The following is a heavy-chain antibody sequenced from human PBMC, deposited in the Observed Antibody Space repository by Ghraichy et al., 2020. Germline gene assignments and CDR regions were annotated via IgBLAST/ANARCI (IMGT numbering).Heavy chain of an antibody. J-gene: IGHJ4*02. Sequence: LSLTCAASGFTFSTYAMNWVRQAQGKGLEWVSTISGSYGSTYYADSVKGRFTISRDDSKNMVYLQMNRLRAEDTALYYCAKVGEDYGDYGSFDSWGQGTLVTVSS. D-gene: IGHD4-17*01. CDR2: ISGSYGST. V-gene: IGHV3-23*01. CDR1: GFTFSTYA. CDR3: AKVGEDYGDYGSFDS.